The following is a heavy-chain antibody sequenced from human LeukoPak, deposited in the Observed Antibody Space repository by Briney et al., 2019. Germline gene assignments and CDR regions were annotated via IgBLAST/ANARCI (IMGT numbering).Heavy chain of an antibody. Sequence: GGSLRLSCAASGFTFSDYYMSWIRQAPGKGLEWVSYISSSGSTIYYADSVKGRFTISRDNAKNSLYLQMNSLRAEDTAVYYCAREPVVVTAIYYYYYYMDVWGKGTTVTVSS. V-gene: IGHV3-11*04. CDR3: AREPVVVTAIYYYYYYMDV. D-gene: IGHD2-21*02. CDR2: ISSSGSTI. CDR1: GFTFSDYY. J-gene: IGHJ6*03.